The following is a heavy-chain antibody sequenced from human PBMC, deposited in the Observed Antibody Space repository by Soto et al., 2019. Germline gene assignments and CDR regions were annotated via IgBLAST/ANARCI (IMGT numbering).Heavy chain of an antibody. CDR3: ARDALYDSSGFDN. V-gene: IGHV3-21*01. D-gene: IGHD3-22*01. CDR1: GFTFRSYT. CDR2: ISSDSGFT. Sequence: EVQLVESGGGLVKPGGSLRLSCAASGFTFRSYTMNWVRQAPGKGLEWVSSISSDSGFTYYADSVKGRFTISRDNAKNSMFLHRNSLRAEDTAVYYCARDALYDSSGFDNWGQGPLVTVSS. J-gene: IGHJ4*02.